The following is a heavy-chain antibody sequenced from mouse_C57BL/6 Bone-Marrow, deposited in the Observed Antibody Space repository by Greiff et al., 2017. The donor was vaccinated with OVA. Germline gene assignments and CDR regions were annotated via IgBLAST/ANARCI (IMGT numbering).Heavy chain of an antibody. V-gene: IGHV1-42*01. CDR2: INPSTGGT. CDR3: ARSGDYYGSDY. J-gene: IGHJ2*01. Sequence: EVQLQQSGPELVKPGASVKISCKASGYSFTGYYMNWVKQSPEKSLEWIGEINPSTGGTTYNQKFKAKATLTVDKSSSTAYMQLKSLTSEDSAVYYCARSGDYYGSDYWGQGTTLTVSS. D-gene: IGHD1-1*01. CDR1: GYSFTGYY.